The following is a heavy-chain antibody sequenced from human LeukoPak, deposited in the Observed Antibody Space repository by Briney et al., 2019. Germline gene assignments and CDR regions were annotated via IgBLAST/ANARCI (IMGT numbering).Heavy chain of an antibody. CDR3: AREEPVRGVRLFDY. CDR1: GFSLSTSGVG. D-gene: IGHD3-10*01. Sequence: ESGPTLVNPTQTLTLTCTFSGFSLSTSGVGVGWIRQPPGKALEWLALIYWDDDKRYSPSLKSRLTITKDTSKNQVVLTMTNKDPVDTATYYCAREEPVRGVRLFDYWGQGILVTVSS. V-gene: IGHV2-5*02. J-gene: IGHJ4*02. CDR2: IYWDDDK.